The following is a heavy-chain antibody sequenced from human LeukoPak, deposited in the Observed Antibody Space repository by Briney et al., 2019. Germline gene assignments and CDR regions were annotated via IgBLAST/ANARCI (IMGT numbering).Heavy chain of an antibody. J-gene: IGHJ4*02. V-gene: IGHV3-30*02. D-gene: IGHD6-6*01. CDR2: IRYDGSNK. Sequence: GGSLRLSCAASGFTFISYGMQWVRQAPGKGLEWVAFIRYDGSNKYYEDSVKGRFTISRDNAKNSLYLQLNILRAEDTAVYYCARSRYSSSSLDYWGQGTLVTVSS. CDR3: ARSRYSSSSLDY. CDR1: GFTFISYG.